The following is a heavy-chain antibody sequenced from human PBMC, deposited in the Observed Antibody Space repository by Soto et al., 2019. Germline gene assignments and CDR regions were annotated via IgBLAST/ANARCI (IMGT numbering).Heavy chain of an antibody. J-gene: IGHJ6*02. V-gene: IGHV3-33*01. CDR3: ARGGGIAAAGPYYYYGMDV. CDR2: IWYDGSNK. D-gene: IGHD6-13*01. Sequence: QVQLVESGGGVVQPGRSLRLSCAASGFTFSSYGMHWVRQAPGKGLEWVAVIWYDGSNKYYADSVKGRFTISRDNSKNKLYLQMNSLRAEDTAVYYCARGGGIAAAGPYYYYGMDVWGQGTTVTVSS. CDR1: GFTFSSYG.